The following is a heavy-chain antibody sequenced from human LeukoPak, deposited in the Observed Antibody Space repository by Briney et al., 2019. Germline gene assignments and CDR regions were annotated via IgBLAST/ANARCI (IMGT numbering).Heavy chain of an antibody. Sequence: ASVKVSCKASGYTFTNYYMHWVRQAPGQGLEWMGLINTTGTSTNYAQKFRGRVTMTRDTSTTTVYMELSSLRSEDTAVYYCAREEYGGYFDYWGQGTLVTVSS. D-gene: IGHD2-21*01. CDR2: INTTGTST. CDR1: GYTFTNYY. J-gene: IGHJ4*02. CDR3: AREEYGGYFDY. V-gene: IGHV1-46*01.